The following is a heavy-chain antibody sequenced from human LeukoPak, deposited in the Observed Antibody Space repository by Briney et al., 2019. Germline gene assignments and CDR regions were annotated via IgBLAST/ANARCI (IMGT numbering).Heavy chain of an antibody. CDR1: GFTFSSYA. J-gene: IGHJ4*02. V-gene: IGHV3-64D*06. CDR3: AKEQNPHYYDFWSGSSFDY. D-gene: IGHD3-3*01. Sequence: PGGSLRLSCSASGFTFSSYAMHWVRQAPGKGLEYVSAISSNGGSTYYADSVKGRFTISRDNSKNTLYLQMSSLRAEDTAVYYCAKEQNPHYYDFWSGSSFDYWGQGTLVTVSS. CDR2: ISSNGGST.